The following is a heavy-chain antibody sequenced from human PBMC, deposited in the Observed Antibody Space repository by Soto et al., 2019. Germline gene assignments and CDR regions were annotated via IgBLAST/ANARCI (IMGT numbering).Heavy chain of an antibody. Sequence: GGSLRLSCAASGFTFSSYGMHWVRQAPGKGLEWVAVISYDGSNKYYADSVKGRFTISRDNSKNTPYLQMNSLRAEDTAVYYCAKSSSGWYSGWFDPWGQGTLVTVSS. CDR1: GFTFSSYG. V-gene: IGHV3-30*18. J-gene: IGHJ5*02. CDR3: AKSSSGWYSGWFDP. CDR2: ISYDGSNK. D-gene: IGHD6-19*01.